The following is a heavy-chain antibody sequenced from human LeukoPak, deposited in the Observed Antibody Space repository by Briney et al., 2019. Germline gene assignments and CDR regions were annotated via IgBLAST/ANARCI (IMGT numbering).Heavy chain of an antibody. CDR3: ATQGWELLSFDY. Sequence: PSETLFLTCTVSGGSISSYYWSWIRQPPGKGLEWIGYIYYSGSTNYNPSLKSRVTISVDTSKNQFSLKLSSVTAADTAVYCCATQGWELLSFDYWGQGTLVTVSS. J-gene: IGHJ4*02. D-gene: IGHD1-26*01. CDR2: IYYSGST. CDR1: GGSISSYY. V-gene: IGHV4-59*01.